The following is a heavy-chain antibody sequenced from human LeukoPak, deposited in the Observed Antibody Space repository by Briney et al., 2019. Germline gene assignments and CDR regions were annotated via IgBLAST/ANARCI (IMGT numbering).Heavy chain of an antibody. J-gene: IGHJ6*03. CDR2: ISSSSSYI. V-gene: IGHV3-21*01. CDR1: GFTFSSYS. Sequence: GGSLRLSCAASGFTFSSYSMNWVRQAPGKGLEWVSSISSSSSYIYYADSVKGRFTISRDNAKNSLYLQMNSLRAEDTAVYYCARLGYSYGLGAYYYYYYMDVWGKGTTVTVSS. D-gene: IGHD5-18*01. CDR3: ARLGYSYGLGAYYYYYYMDV.